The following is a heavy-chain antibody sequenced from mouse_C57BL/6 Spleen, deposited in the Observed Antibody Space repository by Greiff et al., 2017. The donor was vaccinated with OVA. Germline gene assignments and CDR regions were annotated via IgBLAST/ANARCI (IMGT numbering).Heavy chain of an antibody. CDR2: IDPSDSYT. CDR1: GYTFTSYW. CDR3: ARGGDYDEGDY. J-gene: IGHJ2*01. D-gene: IGHD2-4*01. Sequence: QVQLQQPGAELVMPGASVKLSCKASGYTFTSYWMHWVKQRPGQGLEWIGEIDPSDSYTNYNQKFKGKSTLTVDKSSSTAYMQLSSLTSKDSAVYYCARGGDYDEGDYWGQGTTLTVSS. V-gene: IGHV1-69*01.